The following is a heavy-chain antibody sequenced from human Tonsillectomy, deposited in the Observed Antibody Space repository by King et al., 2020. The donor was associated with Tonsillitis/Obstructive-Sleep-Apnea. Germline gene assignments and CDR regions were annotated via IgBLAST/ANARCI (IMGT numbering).Heavy chain of an antibody. V-gene: IGHV3-30*04. J-gene: IGHJ4*01. D-gene: IGHD4/OR15-4a*01. Sequence: VQLVESGGGVVQPGRSLRLSCAASRFTFSNYPMHWVCQAPGKGLEWVAVISYDGSNKYCADSVKGRFTTSRDNSKNTVHLQMNSVRAEDTALYYCARADYLSFDYCGHGTLFTVSS. CDR2: ISYDGSNK. CDR3: ARADYLSFDY. CDR1: RFTFSNYP.